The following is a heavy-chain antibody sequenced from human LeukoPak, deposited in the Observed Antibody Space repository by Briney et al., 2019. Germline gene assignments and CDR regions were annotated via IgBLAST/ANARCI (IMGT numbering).Heavy chain of an antibody. D-gene: IGHD1-26*01. Sequence: GGSLRLSCAASGFTFSTFAMSWVRQAPGKGLEWVSAISVNGRSTYYADSVKGRFTISRDNSKNTLHLQMSSLRVEDTAKYYCAKERWELQGEFFHYYGMDVWGQGTTVTVSS. J-gene: IGHJ6*02. V-gene: IGHV3-23*01. CDR1: GFTFSTFA. CDR2: ISVNGRST. CDR3: AKERWELQGEFFHYYGMDV.